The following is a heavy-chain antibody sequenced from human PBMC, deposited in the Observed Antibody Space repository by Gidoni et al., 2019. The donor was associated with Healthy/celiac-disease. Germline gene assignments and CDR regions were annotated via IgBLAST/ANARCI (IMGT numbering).Heavy chain of an antibody. CDR1: GFTFDADA. Sequence: EVQLVESGGGLVQPGRSLRLSCAASGFTFDADAMHWFRSSPGKGLEVVSGISWNSGSIGYADSVKGRFNISRDNAKNSLYLQMNSLRAEDTALYYCAKDIGDTAMATGFDYWGQGTLVTVSS. D-gene: IGHD5-18*01. V-gene: IGHV3-9*01. CDR2: ISWNSGSI. CDR3: AKDIGDTAMATGFDY. J-gene: IGHJ4*02.